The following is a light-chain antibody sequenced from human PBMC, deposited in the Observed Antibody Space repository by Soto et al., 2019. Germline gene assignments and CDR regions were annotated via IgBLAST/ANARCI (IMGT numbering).Light chain of an antibody. CDR1: QNIGKF. CDR2: ATS. J-gene: IGKJ4*01. Sequence: DIQMTQSPSSLSASVGDRVTITCRPSQNIGKFLNWYQQRPGKAPNALIHATSTLQRGVSSRFSGSGSDTDFTLTITSLQPEDFATYFCQQSLSSPLTFRGGTKVEL. V-gene: IGKV1-39*01. CDR3: QQSLSSPLT.